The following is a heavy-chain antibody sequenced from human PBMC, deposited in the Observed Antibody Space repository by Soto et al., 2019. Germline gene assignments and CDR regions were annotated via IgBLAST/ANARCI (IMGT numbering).Heavy chain of an antibody. CDR3: VRDDFGLEIDY. J-gene: IGHJ4*02. D-gene: IGHD1-1*01. CDR2: INSDETHT. CDR1: GFTFSSYW. V-gene: IGHV3-74*03. Sequence: EVQLVESGGGLVHPGGSLTLSCAASGFTFSSYWMHWVRQVPGKGLVGVSHINSDETHTTYADSVKCRFTTSRDNAQNTLYLQMTSLRAEDTAVYYCVRDDFGLEIDYWGLGTLVTVSS.